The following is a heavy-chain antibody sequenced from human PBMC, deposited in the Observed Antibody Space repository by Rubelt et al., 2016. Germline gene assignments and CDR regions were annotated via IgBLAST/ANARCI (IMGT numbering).Heavy chain of an antibody. CDR2: INHSGST. D-gene: IGHD6-13*01. V-gene: IGHV4-34*01. CDR1: GGSFSGYY. Sequence: QVQLQQWGAGLLKPSETLSLTCAVYGGSFSGYYWRWIRHPPGKGLEWIGEINHSGSTNYNPSLKSRVTISVDTSKNQFSLKLSSVTAAETAVYYCARGRRGSSSWLGRDYYGMDVWGQGTTVTVSS. J-gene: IGHJ6*02. CDR3: ARGRRGSSSWLGRDYYGMDV.